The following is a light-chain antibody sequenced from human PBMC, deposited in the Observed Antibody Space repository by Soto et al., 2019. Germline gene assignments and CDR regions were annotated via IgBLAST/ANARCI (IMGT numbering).Light chain of an antibody. V-gene: IGKV3-11*01. CDR2: DAS. Sequence: EIVLTQSPATLSLSPGERATLSCRASQSVSSYLAWYQQKPGQAPRLLIYDASRRATGIPARFSGAGSGTDFTLTISSLEPEDFAVYYCQQHAHWPLTFGQGTRLEIK. J-gene: IGKJ5*01. CDR1: QSVSSY. CDR3: QQHAHWPLT.